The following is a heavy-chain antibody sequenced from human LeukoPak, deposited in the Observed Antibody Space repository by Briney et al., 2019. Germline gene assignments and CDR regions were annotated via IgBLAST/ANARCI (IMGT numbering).Heavy chain of an antibody. D-gene: IGHD4-23*01. V-gene: IGHV4-59*01. CDR1: GGSISSYY. J-gene: IGHJ3*02. Sequence: SETLSLTCTVSGGSISSYYWSWIRQPPGKGLEWIGYIYYSGSTNYNPSLKSRVTISVDTSKNQFFLKLSSVTAADTAVYYCARDPRDYGGNSGEGAFDIWGQGTMVTVSS. CDR3: ARDPRDYGGNSGEGAFDI. CDR2: IYYSGST.